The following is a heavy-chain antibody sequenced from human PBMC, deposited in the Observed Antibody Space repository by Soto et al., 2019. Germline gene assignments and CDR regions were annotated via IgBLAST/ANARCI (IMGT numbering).Heavy chain of an antibody. J-gene: IGHJ6*02. CDR1: GFTFNSYA. Sequence: GGSLRLSCAASGFTFNSYAMSWVRQAPGKGLEWVSAISSSSSYIYYADSVKGRFTISRDNAKNSLYLQMNSLRAEDTAVYYCARPHHPCSPTTCYLPGDVWGQGTTVTVSS. V-gene: IGHV3-21*01. D-gene: IGHD2-15*01. CDR3: ARPHHPCSPTTCYLPGDV. CDR2: ISSSSSYI.